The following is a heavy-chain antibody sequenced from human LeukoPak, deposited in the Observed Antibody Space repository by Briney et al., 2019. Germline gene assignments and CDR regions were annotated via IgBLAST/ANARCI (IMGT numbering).Heavy chain of an antibody. D-gene: IGHD3-3*01. V-gene: IGHV3-30*02. J-gene: IGHJ4*02. CDR3: AKAKAYYDFWSTPY. CDR2: IRYDGSNK. CDR1: GFTFDDYG. Sequence: PGGSLRLSCAASGFTFDDYGMSWVRQAPGKGLEWVAFIRYDGSNKYYADSVKGRFTISRDNSKNTLYLQMNSLRAEDTAVYYCAKAKAYYDFWSTPYWGQGTLVTVSS.